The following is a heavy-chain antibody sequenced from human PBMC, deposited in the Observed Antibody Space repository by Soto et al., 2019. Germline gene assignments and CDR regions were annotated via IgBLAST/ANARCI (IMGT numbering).Heavy chain of an antibody. CDR1: GFSASATY. V-gene: IGHV3-53*02. CDR3: TRGLGWFEP. CDR2: TYADGTT. Sequence: EVQLVETGGGLIQPGGSLRLSCAASGFSASATYMSWVRQAPGKGLEGVSVTYADGTTSYADSGKGRFNVSRDNAKNTLCHQMNSLRAEDTAFYYWTRGLGWFEPWGQGNLVTVFS. D-gene: IGHD3-16*01. J-gene: IGHJ5*02.